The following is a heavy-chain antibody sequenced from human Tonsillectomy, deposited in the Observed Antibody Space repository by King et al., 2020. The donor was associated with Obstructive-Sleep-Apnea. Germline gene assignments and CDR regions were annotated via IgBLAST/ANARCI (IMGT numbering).Heavy chain of an antibody. CDR3: ARGARDGSAGY. V-gene: IGHV3-11*06. Sequence: VQLVESGGDLVKPGGSLRLSCAASGFTFSDYYMSWIRQAPGKGLEWVSYISSRITYTNYADSVKGRYTISRDNAKNSLYLQMNILRAEDTAVYYCARGARDGSAGYWGQGTLVTVSS. CDR1: GFTFSDYY. D-gene: IGHD5-24*01. CDR2: ISSRITYT. J-gene: IGHJ4*02.